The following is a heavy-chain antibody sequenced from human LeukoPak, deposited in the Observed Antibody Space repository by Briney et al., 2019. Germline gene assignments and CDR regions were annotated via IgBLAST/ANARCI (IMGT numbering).Heavy chain of an antibody. Sequence: GGSLRLSCAASGFTFSSYAMNWVRQAPGKGLEWVSTITGRGVATYYADSVKGRFTISRDNSKNTLYLQMNSLRAEDTAVYYCAKDQAPRVVVVAATLSNAFDIWGQGTMVTVSS. CDR3: AKDQAPRVVVVAATLSNAFDI. CDR1: GFTFSSYA. J-gene: IGHJ3*02. V-gene: IGHV3-23*01. D-gene: IGHD2-15*01. CDR2: ITGRGVAT.